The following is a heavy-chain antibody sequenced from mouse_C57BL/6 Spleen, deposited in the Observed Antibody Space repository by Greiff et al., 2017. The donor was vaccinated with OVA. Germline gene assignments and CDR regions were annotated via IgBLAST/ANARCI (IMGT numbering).Heavy chain of an antibody. D-gene: IGHD1-1*01. CDR2: IFPGSGSP. V-gene: IGHV1-9*01. J-gene: IGHJ2*01. CDR1: GYTFTGYW. Sequence: FQLQQSGAELMKPGASVKLSCKAPGYTFTGYWIEWVKQRPGQGLEWIGEIFPGSGSPNYNEKFKGTATFTADTSSNTAYMQLSILTPEDSAIXYCARWGFTTVVGRNYWGQGTTLTVSS. CDR3: ARWGFTTVVGRNY.